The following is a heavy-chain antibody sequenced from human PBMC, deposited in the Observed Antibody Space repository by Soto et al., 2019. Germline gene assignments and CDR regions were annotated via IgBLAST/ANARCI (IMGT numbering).Heavy chain of an antibody. D-gene: IGHD6-13*01. Sequence: QVQLVQSGAEVKKPGASVKVSCKASGYTFTSYDINWVRQATGRGLEWMGWMNHNSGNTGYAQKFQGRVTMTRNTAISTAYMELSSLRSEDTAVYYCARGGSGSSWWGGNNYYYMDVWGKGTTVTVSS. CDR1: GYTFTSYD. J-gene: IGHJ6*03. CDR3: ARGGSGSSWWGGNNYYYMDV. CDR2: MNHNSGNT. V-gene: IGHV1-8*01.